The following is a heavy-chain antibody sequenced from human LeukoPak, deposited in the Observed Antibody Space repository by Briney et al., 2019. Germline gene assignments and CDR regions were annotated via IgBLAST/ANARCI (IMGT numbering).Heavy chain of an antibody. CDR1: GGSFSGDY. CDR2: INRSGST. CDR3: ARGVGSMEDY. J-gene: IGHJ4*02. V-gene: IGHV4-34*01. D-gene: IGHD2/OR15-2a*01. Sequence: SETLSLTCAVYGGSFSGDYWSWVRQPPGKGLEWIAEINRSGSTNYNPSLKSRVTISMDTSKNQFSLRLSSVTAADTALYYGARGVGSMEDYWGQGTLVTVSS.